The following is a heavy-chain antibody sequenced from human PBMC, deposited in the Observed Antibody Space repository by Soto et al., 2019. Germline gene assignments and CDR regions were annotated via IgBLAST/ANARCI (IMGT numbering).Heavy chain of an antibody. CDR3: ARVGSSTPGNYYYGMDV. D-gene: IGHD2-2*01. J-gene: IGHJ6*02. V-gene: IGHV1-18*04. CDR1: GYTFTSYG. CDR2: ISAYNGNT. Sequence: ASVKVSCKASGYTFTSYGISWVRQAPGQGLEWMGWISAYNGNTNYAQKFQGRVTITADKSTSTAYMELSSLRSEDTAVYYCARVGSSTPGNYYYGMDVWGQGTTVTVSS.